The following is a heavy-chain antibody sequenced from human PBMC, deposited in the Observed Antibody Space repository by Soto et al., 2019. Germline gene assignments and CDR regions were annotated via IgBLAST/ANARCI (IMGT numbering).Heavy chain of an antibody. CDR1: GGSMNNYY. J-gene: IGHJ4*02. CDR3: TKSGGVYVSIAYYGGDYDS. V-gene: IGHV4-59*01. D-gene: IGHD3-22*01. CDR2: ISYMGTT. Sequence: LSLTCTVSGGSMNNYYWSWIRQAPGKGLQYIGYISYMGTTNYNPSLKSRVTISVDTSKNQFSLKLTSVAAADTALYYCTKSGGVYVSIAYYGGDYDSWGRGTLLTVSS.